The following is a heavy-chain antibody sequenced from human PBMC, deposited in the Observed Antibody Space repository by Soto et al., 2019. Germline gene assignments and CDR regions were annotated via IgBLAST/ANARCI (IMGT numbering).Heavy chain of an antibody. J-gene: IGHJ6*02. CDR3: ARENEARALNYDFWSGTPLYYGMDV. Sequence: SVKVSCKASGGTFSSYAISWVRQAPGQGLEWMGGIIPIFGTANYAQKFQGRVTITADESTSTAYMELSSLRSEDTAVYYCARENEARALNYDFWSGTPLYYGMDVWGQGTTVTVSS. CDR1: GGTFSSYA. V-gene: IGHV1-69*13. CDR2: IIPIFGTA. D-gene: IGHD3-3*01.